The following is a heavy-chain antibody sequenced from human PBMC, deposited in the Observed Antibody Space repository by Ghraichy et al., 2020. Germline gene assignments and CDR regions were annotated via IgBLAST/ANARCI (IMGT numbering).Heavy chain of an antibody. V-gene: IGHV4-39*01. CDR3: ARHLFMVPNDY. Sequence: GSLRLSCTVSGGSISSTSYYWGWIRQPPGKGLEWIGSIYYSGTTYYNPSLKSRVTISVDTSKNQFSLKLSSVTAADTAVYYCARHLFMVPNDYWGQGTLVTVSS. CDR2: IYYSGTT. D-gene: IGHD3-10*01. J-gene: IGHJ4*02. CDR1: GGSISSTSYY.